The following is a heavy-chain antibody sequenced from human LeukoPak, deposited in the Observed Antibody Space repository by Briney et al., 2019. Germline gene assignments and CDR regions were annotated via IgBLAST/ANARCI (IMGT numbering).Heavy chain of an antibody. V-gene: IGHV3-15*01. J-gene: IGHJ4*02. CDR3: TTHRYYSSSPTFDY. D-gene: IGHD6-13*01. Sequence: GGSLRLSCAASGFIFSDAWMSWVRQAPGKGLEWVGPIKIKTEGGTTDYAAPVQGRFTISRDDSKTTLYLQMNSLKTEDTAVYHCTTHRYYSSSPTFDYWGQGTLVTVSS. CDR1: GFIFSDAW. CDR2: IKIKTEGGTT.